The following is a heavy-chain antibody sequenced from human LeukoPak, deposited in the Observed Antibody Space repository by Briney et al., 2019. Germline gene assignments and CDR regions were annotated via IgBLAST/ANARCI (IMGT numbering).Heavy chain of an antibody. D-gene: IGHD1-26*01. CDR2: ISAYNGNT. CDR1: DYTFTSYG. J-gene: IGHJ4*02. CDR3: ARHTGSYSAPDY. Sequence: ASVKVSCKASDYTFTSYGISWVRQAPGQGLEWMGWISAYNGNTNYAQELQGRVTMTTDTSTSTAYMELRSLRSDDTAVYYCARHTGSYSAPDYWGQGTLVTVSS. V-gene: IGHV1-18*01.